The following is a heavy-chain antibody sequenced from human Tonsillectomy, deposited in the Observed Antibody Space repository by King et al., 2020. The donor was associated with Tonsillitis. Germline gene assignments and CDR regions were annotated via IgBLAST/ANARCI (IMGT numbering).Heavy chain of an antibody. J-gene: IGHJ5*01. CDR2: IFPGDSDT. Sequence: QLVQSGTEVKKPGASLKISCKGSGYSFTNYRIGWVRQMPGKGLEWMGIIFPGDSDTWYSPSFQGQVTISADESIHTAYLQWSSLKASDTAIYYCARHAGHDVLTGFYNSFDSWGQGTLVTVSS. CDR3: ARHAGHDVLTGFYNSFDS. V-gene: IGHV5-51*01. D-gene: IGHD3-9*01. CDR1: GYSFTNYR.